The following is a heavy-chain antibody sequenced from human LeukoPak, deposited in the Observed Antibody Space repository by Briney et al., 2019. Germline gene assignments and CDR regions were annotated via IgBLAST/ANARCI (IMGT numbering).Heavy chain of an antibody. J-gene: IGHJ4*02. V-gene: IGHV3-7*01. Sequence: PGGSLRLSCAASGFTSSSYWIGWVRQAPGKGLEWVANIKQDGSEKYYVDSVKGRFTISRDNAKNSLYLQMNSLRAEDTAVYYCGRDRGSSGWYEFDYWGQGTLVTVSS. D-gene: IGHD6-19*01. CDR1: GFTSSSYW. CDR3: GRDRGSSGWYEFDY. CDR2: IKQDGSEK.